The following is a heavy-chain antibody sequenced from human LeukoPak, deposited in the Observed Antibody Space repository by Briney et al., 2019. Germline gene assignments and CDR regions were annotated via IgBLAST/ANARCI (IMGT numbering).Heavy chain of an antibody. V-gene: IGHV3-7*01. Sequence: GGSLGLSCAASGFTFSSYWMNWVRQAPGKGLEWVANIKQDGSEQYYVDSVKGRFTISRDNAKNSLYLQMNSLRAEDTAVYYCARPREKAFDIWGQGTMVTVSS. CDR2: IKQDGSEQ. CDR1: GFTFSSYW. J-gene: IGHJ3*02. CDR3: ARPREKAFDI.